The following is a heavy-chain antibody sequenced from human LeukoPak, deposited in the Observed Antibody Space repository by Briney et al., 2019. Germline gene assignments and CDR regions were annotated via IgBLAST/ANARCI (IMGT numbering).Heavy chain of an antibody. CDR1: GVSFTSYF. J-gene: IGHJ1*01. V-gene: IGHV4-59*01. CDR2: IYHSGTT. Sequence: PSETLSLTCTVSGVSFTSYFWSWIRQPPGKGLEWIGYIYHSGTTNYNPSLKSRVTISADTSKNQFSLKLSSVTAADTAVYYCAQKAPYFPAYSQHWGQGTLVTVSS. CDR3: AQKAPYFPAYSQH. D-gene: IGHD2/OR15-2a*01.